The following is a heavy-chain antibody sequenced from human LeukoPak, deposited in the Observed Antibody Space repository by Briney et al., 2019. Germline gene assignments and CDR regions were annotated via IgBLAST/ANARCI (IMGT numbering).Heavy chain of an antibody. CDR3: AKDFTWFGELTCFDY. D-gene: IGHD3-10*01. CDR2: ISGSGGST. Sequence: GGSLRLSCAASGFTFSSYGMSWVRQAPGKGLEWVSAISGSGGSTYYADSVKGRFTISRDNSKNTLYLQMNSLRAEDTAVYYCAKDFTWFGELTCFDYWGQGTLVTVSS. J-gene: IGHJ4*02. V-gene: IGHV3-23*01. CDR1: GFTFSSYG.